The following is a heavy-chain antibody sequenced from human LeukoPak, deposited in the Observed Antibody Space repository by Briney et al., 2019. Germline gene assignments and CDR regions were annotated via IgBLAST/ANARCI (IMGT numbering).Heavy chain of an antibody. CDR3: ARGGLYYYDSSPVDY. V-gene: IGHV3-33*01. CDR1: GFTFSSYG. Sequence: GGSLRLSCAASGFTFSSYGMHWVRQAPGKGLEWAAVIWYDGSNKYYADSVKGRFTISRDNSKNTLYLQMNSLRAEDTAVYYCARGGLYYYDSSPVDYWGQGTLVTVSS. D-gene: IGHD3-22*01. CDR2: IWYDGSNK. J-gene: IGHJ4*02.